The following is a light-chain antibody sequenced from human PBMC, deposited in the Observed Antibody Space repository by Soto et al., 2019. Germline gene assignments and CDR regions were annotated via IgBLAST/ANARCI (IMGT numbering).Light chain of an antibody. Sequence: QSVLTQPPSVSGAPGQRVTISCTGSSSNIGAGYDVYWYQQLPGTAPKLLIYGNSNRPSGVPDRFSGSKSGTSASLAITGLQAEDEADYYCQSYDSSLVYVFGTGTKLTVL. J-gene: IGLJ1*01. CDR1: SSNIGAGYD. CDR2: GNS. CDR3: QSYDSSLVYV. V-gene: IGLV1-40*01.